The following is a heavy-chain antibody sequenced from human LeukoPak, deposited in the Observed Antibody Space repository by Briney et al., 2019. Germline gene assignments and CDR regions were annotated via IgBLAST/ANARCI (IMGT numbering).Heavy chain of an antibody. CDR2: ISGSGGST. V-gene: IGHV3-23*01. CDR3: AKDSGYSYGTAFDY. J-gene: IGHJ4*02. D-gene: IGHD5-18*01. CDR1: GFTFSSYV. Sequence: GGSLRLSCETAGFTFSSYVMHWVRRTPGKGLEWVSAISGSGGSTYYADSVKGRFTISRDNSKNTLYLQMNSLRAEDTAVYYCAKDSGYSYGTAFDYWGQGTLVTVSS.